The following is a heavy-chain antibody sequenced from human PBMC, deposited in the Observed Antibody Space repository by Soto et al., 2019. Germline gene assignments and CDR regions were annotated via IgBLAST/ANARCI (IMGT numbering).Heavy chain of an antibody. V-gene: IGHV4-61*03. D-gene: IGHD2-8*01. J-gene: IGHJ4*02. Sequence: PSETLSLTCTVSGGSVNSGGYYWSWIRQPPGKGLEWIGFIFYNGGTSYNPSLGSRVTISADTSKTLFSPNLNFVTAADTAVYYCARGDHGPRRFYFDTWGQGTLVTVSS. CDR1: GGSVNSGGYY. CDR3: ARGDHGPRRFYFDT. CDR2: IFYNGGT.